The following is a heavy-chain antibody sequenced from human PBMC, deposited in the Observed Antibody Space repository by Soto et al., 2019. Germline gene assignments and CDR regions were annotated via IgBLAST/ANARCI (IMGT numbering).Heavy chain of an antibody. V-gene: IGHV3-23*01. CDR3: AKDLRGLVVGGVGGMGV. CDR2: IGGRGGDT. Sequence: GGSLRLSCAASGFTFSSFAMSWVRRAPAKGLEWVSGIGGRGGDTNYADSVKGRFTISRDNSKNTLYLQMNSLRAEDTAIYYCAKDLRGLVVGGVGGMGVWGQGTTVNVSS. D-gene: IGHD3-10*01. J-gene: IGHJ6*02. CDR1: GFTFSSFA.